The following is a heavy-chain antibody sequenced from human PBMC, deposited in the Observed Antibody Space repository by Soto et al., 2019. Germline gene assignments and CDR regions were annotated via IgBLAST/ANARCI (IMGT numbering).Heavy chain of an antibody. CDR3: ARGRGRAATRNYFDY. D-gene: IGHD2-15*01. J-gene: IGHJ4*02. V-gene: IGHV4-34*01. CDR1: GVSFSCYD. Sequence: PSETLSLTCTVYGVSFSCYDLSLIRQPPGKGLEWIGEINHSGSTNYNPSLKSRVTISVDTSKNQFSLKLSSVTAADTAVYYCARGRGRAATRNYFDYWGQGTLVTVSS. CDR2: INHSGST.